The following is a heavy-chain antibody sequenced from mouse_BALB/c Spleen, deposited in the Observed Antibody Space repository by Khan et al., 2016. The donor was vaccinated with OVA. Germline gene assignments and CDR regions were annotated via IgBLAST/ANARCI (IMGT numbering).Heavy chain of an antibody. J-gene: IGHJ4*01. V-gene: IGHV2-9*02. D-gene: IGHD2-3*01. CDR2: IWAGGST. CDR3: ARGDGYYDDAMDY. CDR1: GFSLTSYG. Sequence: QVQLKESGPGLVAPSQSLSITCTVSGFSLTSYGIHWVRQPPGKGLEWLGVIWAGGSTNYNSALMSRLSISQDNYKSQVFLKMNSLQTDDTAMYYCARGDGYYDDAMDYWGQGTSVTVSS.